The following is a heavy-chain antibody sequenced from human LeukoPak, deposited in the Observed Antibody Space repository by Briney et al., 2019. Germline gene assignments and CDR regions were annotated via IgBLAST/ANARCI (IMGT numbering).Heavy chain of an antibody. D-gene: IGHD5-18*01. V-gene: IGHV3-30*18. J-gene: IGHJ4*02. CDR1: GFTFSSYG. CDR2: ISYDGSNK. Sequence: GGSLRLSCAASGFTFSSYGMHWVRQAPGKGLEWVAVISYDGSNKYYADSVKGRFTISRDNSKNTLYLQMNSLRAEDTAVYYCAKGREQLWRPGAFDYWGQGTLVTVPS. CDR3: AKGREQLWRPGAFDY.